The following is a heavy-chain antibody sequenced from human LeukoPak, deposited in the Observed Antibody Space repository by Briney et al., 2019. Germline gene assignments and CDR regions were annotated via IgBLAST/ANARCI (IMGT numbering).Heavy chain of an antibody. CDR3: ARASSGENWFDP. CDR1: GYTFTSYD. Sequence: ASVKVSCKASGYTFTSYDINWVRQATGQGPEWMGWMNPNSGNTGYAQEFQGRVIMTRNTSISTAYMELSSLRSEDTAVYYCARASSGENWFDPWGQGTLVTVSS. D-gene: IGHD3-10*01. CDR2: MNPNSGNT. V-gene: IGHV1-8*01. J-gene: IGHJ5*02.